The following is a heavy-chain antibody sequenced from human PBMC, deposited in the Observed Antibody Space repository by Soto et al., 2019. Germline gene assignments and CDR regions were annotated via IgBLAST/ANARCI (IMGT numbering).Heavy chain of an antibody. CDR3: ARDAFFSGYSRGYGMDV. V-gene: IGHV1-69*01. CDR2: IIPIFGTA. CDR1: GGTFSSYA. Sequence: QVQLVQSGAEVKKPGSSVKVSCKASGGTFSSYAISWVRQAPGQGLEWMGGIIPIFGTANYAQKFQGRVTITADESTSPSYMELRSLRSEDTAVYYCARDAFFSGYSRGYGMDVWGQGTTVTVSS. J-gene: IGHJ6*02. D-gene: IGHD6-13*01.